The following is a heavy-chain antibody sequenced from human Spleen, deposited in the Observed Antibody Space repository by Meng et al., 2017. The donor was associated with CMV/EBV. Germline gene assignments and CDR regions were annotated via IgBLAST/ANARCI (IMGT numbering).Heavy chain of an antibody. CDR1: GGSLSGYY. V-gene: IGHV4-34*01. D-gene: IGHD1/OR15-1a*01. J-gene: IGHJ6*02. CDR2: INHSGRT. Sequence: YGGSLSGYYWTWIRQSPGKGLEWIGEINHSGRTEYNPSLQSRLTVSVDTSKNLFSLKVTSVTAADTALYYCARRGTYDHYYYAMDVWGQGTAVTVSS. CDR3: ARRGTYDHYYYAMDV.